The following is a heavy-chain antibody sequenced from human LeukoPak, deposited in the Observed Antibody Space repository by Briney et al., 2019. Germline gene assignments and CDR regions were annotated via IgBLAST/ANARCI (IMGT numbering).Heavy chain of an antibody. V-gene: IGHV1-46*01. CDR2: INPSGGST. Sequence: GASVKVSCKASGYTFTSYYMHWVRQAPGQGLEWMGIINPSGGSTGYARKFQGRVTMTRDTSTSTVYMELSSLRSEDTAVYYCARASTVVGPALPGIDYWGQGTLVTVSS. J-gene: IGHJ4*02. CDR3: ARASTVVGPALPGIDY. D-gene: IGHD4-23*01. CDR1: GYTFTSYY.